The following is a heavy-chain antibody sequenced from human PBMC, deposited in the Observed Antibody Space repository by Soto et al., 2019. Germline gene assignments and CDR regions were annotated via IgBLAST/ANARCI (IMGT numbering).Heavy chain of an antibody. CDR3: TSARSVGAPGGLIEY. CDR1: GFTFSSYW. CDR2: IKQDGSEK. J-gene: IGHJ4*02. V-gene: IGHV3-7*03. D-gene: IGHD1-26*01. Sequence: PGGSLRLSCAASGFTFSSYWMSWVRQAPGKGLEWVANIKQDGSEKYYVDSVKGRFTISRDNARNSLYLQMNSLRADDTGVYYCTSARSVGAPGGLIEYWGQGNLVTVSS.